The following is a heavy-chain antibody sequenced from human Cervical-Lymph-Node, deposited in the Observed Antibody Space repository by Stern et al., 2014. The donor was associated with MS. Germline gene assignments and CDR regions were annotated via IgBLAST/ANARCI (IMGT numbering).Heavy chain of an antibody. CDR3: ARDLKYSYDSSGRGVF. CDR2: IPAYNGKT. V-gene: IGHV1-18*01. D-gene: IGHD3-22*01. CDR1: GYSFASYG. J-gene: IGHJ1*01. Sequence: QVQLVQSGAEVKKPGASVKVSCKASGYSFASYGITWVRQAPGKGLEWMGWIPAYNGKTYSAQKFQGRVTMTTDTSTSTVYMELRSLRSDDTAVYYCARDLKYSYDSSGRGVFWGQGTLVTVTS.